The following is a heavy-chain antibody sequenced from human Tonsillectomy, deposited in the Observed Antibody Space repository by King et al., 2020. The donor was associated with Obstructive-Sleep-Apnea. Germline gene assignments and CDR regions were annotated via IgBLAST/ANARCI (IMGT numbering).Heavy chain of an antibody. CDR1: GFTFDDYA. Sequence: VQLVESGGGLVQPGRSLRLSCAASGFTFDDYAMHWVRQAPGKGLEWVSGISWNSGSIGYADSVKGRFTISRDNAKNSLYLQMNSLRAEDTALYYCAKALSQWLGHPADWGQGTLVTVSS. J-gene: IGHJ4*02. CDR2: ISWNSGSI. D-gene: IGHD6-19*01. V-gene: IGHV3-9*01. CDR3: AKALSQWLGHPAD.